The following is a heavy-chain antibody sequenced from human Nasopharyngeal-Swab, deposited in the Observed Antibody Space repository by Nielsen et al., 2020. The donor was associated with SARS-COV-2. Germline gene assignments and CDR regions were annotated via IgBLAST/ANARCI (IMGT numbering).Heavy chain of an antibody. CDR2: ISSSTTNA. CDR3: ARATQLWLPADY. Sequence: GESLKISCEASGFTFTDYYMTWIRQPPGKGLEWISYISSSTTNANSADSVRGRFTISRDNTKNSVYPQMNTLRAEDTAVYYCARATQLWLPADYWGQGTLVTVSS. V-gene: IGHV3-11*05. J-gene: IGHJ4*02. CDR1: GFTFTDYY. D-gene: IGHD5-18*01.